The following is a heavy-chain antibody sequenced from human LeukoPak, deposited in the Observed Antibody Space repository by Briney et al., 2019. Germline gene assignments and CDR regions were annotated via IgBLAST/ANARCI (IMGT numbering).Heavy chain of an antibody. CDR1: GGSISSYY. Sequence: PSETLSLTCTVSGGSISSYYWSWIRQPPGKGLEWIGEINHSGSTNYNPSLKSRVTISVDTSKNQFSLKLSSVTAADTAVYYCARGPEDYYYMDVWGKGTTVTVSS. J-gene: IGHJ6*03. V-gene: IGHV4-34*01. CDR2: INHSGST. CDR3: ARGPEDYYYMDV.